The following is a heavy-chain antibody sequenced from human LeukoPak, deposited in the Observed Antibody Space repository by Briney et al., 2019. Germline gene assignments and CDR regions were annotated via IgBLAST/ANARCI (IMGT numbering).Heavy chain of an antibody. J-gene: IGHJ4*02. CDR1: GFTFSSYA. D-gene: IGHD3-3*01. CDR3: ARVGSGNGEADY. V-gene: IGHV3-13*01. CDR2: IGSGT. Sequence: PGGSLRLSCGASGFTFSSYAMSWVRQAPGKGLEWVSAIGSGTYYPGSVKGRFTISRENAKNSLYLQMNSLRAEDTAVYYCARVGSGNGEADYWGQGTLVTVSS.